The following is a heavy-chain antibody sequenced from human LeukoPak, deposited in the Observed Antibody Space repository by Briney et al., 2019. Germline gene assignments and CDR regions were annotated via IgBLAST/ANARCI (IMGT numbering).Heavy chain of an antibody. V-gene: IGHV3-7*01. D-gene: IGHD7-27*01. J-gene: IGHJ5*01. CDR2: VKADGRET. CDR3: ARGRVNWDNWFDS. CDR1: GFNPRHYW. Sequence: GGSLRLSCETSGFNPRHYWMSWVRQAPGKGLGWVANVKADGRETYYVDSVKGRFTISRDNAKNSLYLQMNSLRAEDTAVYYCARGRVNWDNWFDSWGQGILVTVSS.